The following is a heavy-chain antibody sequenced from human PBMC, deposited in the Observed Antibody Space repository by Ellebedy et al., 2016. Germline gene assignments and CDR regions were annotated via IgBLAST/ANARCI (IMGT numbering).Heavy chain of an antibody. V-gene: IGHV3-23*01. CDR1: GFTFSSYA. J-gene: IGHJ4*02. D-gene: IGHD1-26*01. CDR3: AKTSGTYYYLDF. Sequence: GESLKISXAASGFTFSSYAMRWVRQAPGKGLEWISTIDNGGGSTFYADSVKGRFIISRDNSENTLYLQMNGLRAEDTAIYYCAKTSGTYYYLDFWGQGALVTVSS. CDR2: IDNGGGST.